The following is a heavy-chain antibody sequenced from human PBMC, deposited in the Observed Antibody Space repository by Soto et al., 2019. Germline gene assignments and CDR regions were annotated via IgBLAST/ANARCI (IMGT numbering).Heavy chain of an antibody. V-gene: IGHV4-30-4*01. CDR1: GGSISSGDYY. D-gene: IGHD3-3*01. J-gene: IGHJ6*02. CDR3: ARGLFTIFGVVTAYYGMDV. Sequence: SETLSLTCTVSGGSISSGDYYWSWIRQPPGKGLEWIGYIYYSGSTYYNPSLKSRVTISVDTSKNQFSLKLSSVTAADTAVYYCARGLFTIFGVVTAYYGMDVWGQGTTVTVSS. CDR2: IYYSGST.